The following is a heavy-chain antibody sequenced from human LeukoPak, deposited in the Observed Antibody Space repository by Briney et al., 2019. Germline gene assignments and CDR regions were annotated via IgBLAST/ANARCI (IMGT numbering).Heavy chain of an antibody. V-gene: IGHV3-7*01. CDR1: GLIFSRYW. CDR2: IKQDGSET. Sequence: GGSLRLSCVDSGLIFSRYWMTWVRQAPGKGLEWVANIKQDGSETNYVDSVKGRFTISRDNAKNSLYLQMNSLRAEDTAVYYCAKDLGSGATIDYWGQGTLVTVSS. CDR3: AKDLGSGATIDY. D-gene: IGHD1-26*01. J-gene: IGHJ4*02.